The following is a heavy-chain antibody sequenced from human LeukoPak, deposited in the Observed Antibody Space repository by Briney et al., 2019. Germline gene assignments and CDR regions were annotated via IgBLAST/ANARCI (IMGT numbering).Heavy chain of an antibody. J-gene: IGHJ1*01. D-gene: IGHD6-19*01. CDR1: GDSVSSNSAA. Sequence: SQTLSLTCVISGDSVSSNSAAWNWIRQSPSRGLEWLGRTYYRSKWYNDYAVFVKSRITINPDTSKNQFSLQLNSVTPEDTAVYYCARGIAVAGKSGYFQHWGQGTLVTVSS. V-gene: IGHV6-1*01. CDR2: TYYRSKWYN. CDR3: ARGIAVAGKSGYFQH.